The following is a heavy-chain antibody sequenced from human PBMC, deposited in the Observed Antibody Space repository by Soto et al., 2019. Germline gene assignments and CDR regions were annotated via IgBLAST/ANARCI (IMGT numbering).Heavy chain of an antibody. D-gene: IGHD2-2*01. J-gene: IGHJ4*02. CDR2: ISGSGGST. CDR3: AKHSSGVVPAAMNGGVTVPFDY. CDR1: GFTFSSYA. Sequence: GGSLRLSCAASGFTFSSYAMSWVRQAPGKGLEWVSAISGSGGSTYYADSVKGRFTISRDNSKNTLYLQMNSLRAEDTAVYYCAKHSSGVVPAAMNGGVTVPFDYWGQGTLVTVSS. V-gene: IGHV3-23*01.